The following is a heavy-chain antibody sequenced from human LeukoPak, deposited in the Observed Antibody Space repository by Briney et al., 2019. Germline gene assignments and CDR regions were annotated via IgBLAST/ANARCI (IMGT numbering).Heavy chain of an antibody. CDR2: FDPEDGET. CDR3: ATARQTGTGRGAFDI. D-gene: IGHD1-1*01. J-gene: IGHJ3*02. V-gene: IGHV1-24*01. Sequence: ASVKVSCKVSGYTLTELSMHWVRQAPGKGLEWMGGFDPEDGETIYAQKFQGRVTMTEDTSTDTAYMELSSLRSEDTAVYYCATARQTGTGRGAFDIWGQGTMVTVSS. CDR1: GYTLTELS.